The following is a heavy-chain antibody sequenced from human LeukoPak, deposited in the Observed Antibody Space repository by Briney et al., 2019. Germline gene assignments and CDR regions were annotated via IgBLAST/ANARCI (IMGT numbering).Heavy chain of an antibody. Sequence: SETLSLTCTVSGYSISSGYYWGWMRQPPGKGLEWIGSIYHSGSTYCKPSLTSRVTISVDTSKNQFSLKLSSVTAADTAVYYCAREYYYDSSGYPDAFDTWGQGTMVTVSS. CDR2: IYHSGST. V-gene: IGHV4-38-2*02. J-gene: IGHJ3*02. CDR3: AREYYYDSSGYPDAFDT. D-gene: IGHD3-22*01. CDR1: GYSISSGYY.